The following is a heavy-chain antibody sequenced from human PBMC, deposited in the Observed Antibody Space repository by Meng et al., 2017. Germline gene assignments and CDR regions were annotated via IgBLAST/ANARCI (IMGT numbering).Heavy chain of an antibody. Sequence: GESLMISCAASGFTLSRYWMSWVRQVPGKGLECVANITEDGSHKNYVDSLKGRFTISRDKAENSLYLQMNSLSAEDTAIYYCVTYWGSDRSSCFDYWGRGTLVTVSS. J-gene: IGHJ4*02. CDR2: ITEDGSHK. CDR1: GFTLSRYW. D-gene: IGHD7-27*01. CDR3: VTYWGSDRSSCFDY. V-gene: IGHV3-7*01.